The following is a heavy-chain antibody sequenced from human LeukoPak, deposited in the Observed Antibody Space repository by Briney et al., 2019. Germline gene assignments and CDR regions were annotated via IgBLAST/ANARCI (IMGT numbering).Heavy chain of an antibody. V-gene: IGHV4-39*07. CDR1: GGSISSSSYY. J-gene: IGHJ4*02. D-gene: IGHD2-21*01. CDR3: ARFYCGGDCLGDYFDY. Sequence: SETLCLTCTVSGGSISSSSYYWGWIRQSPGKGLEWIGSIYYSGSTYYNPSLKSRVTISVDTSKNQFSLKLSSVTAADTAVYYCARFYCGGDCLGDYFDYWGQGTLVTVSS. CDR2: IYYSGST.